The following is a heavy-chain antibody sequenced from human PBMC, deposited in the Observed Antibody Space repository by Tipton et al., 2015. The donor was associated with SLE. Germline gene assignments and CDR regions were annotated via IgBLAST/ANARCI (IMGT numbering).Heavy chain of an antibody. CDR2: INWNSDNR. V-gene: IGHV3-9*01. CDR1: GFTFRGNW. Sequence: SLRLSCAASGFTFRGNWMHWVRQAPGRGLEWVSGINWNSDNRGYADSVKGRFTISRDNAKNSLYLQINSLRPEDTALYYCAKDIGNSGYLFDYWGQGALVTVSS. D-gene: IGHD5-12*01. J-gene: IGHJ4*02. CDR3: AKDIGNSGYLFDY.